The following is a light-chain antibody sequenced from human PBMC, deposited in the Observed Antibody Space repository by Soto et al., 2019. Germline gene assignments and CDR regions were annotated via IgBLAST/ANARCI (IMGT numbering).Light chain of an antibody. Sequence: QLVLTQSSSASASLGSSVKLTCILSSGHSTFIIAWHQQQPGKAPRFLMTLDRSGSYNRGSGVPDRFSGSSSGADRYLTISNLQFEDEGDYYCETWYSNTHKVFGGGTKVTVL. CDR1: SGHSTFI. CDR3: ETWYSNTHKV. CDR2: LDRSGSY. J-gene: IGLJ3*02. V-gene: IGLV4-60*02.